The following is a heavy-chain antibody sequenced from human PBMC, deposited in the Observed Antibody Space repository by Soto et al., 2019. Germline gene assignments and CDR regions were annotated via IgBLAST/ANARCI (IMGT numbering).Heavy chain of an antibody. V-gene: IGHV2-5*02. D-gene: IGHD1-26*01. J-gene: IGHJ4*02. CDR1: GFSLTTDGEG. Sequence: QITLKESGPPLVNSTQTLTLTCTFSGFSLTTDGEGVGWVRQSPGEALEWLAHIYWDDYERYSPSLKTRLTITKDISRNQVVLVMTSMEPVDTGTYFCAHSRNLITEDAQVGDFDYWGQGTLV. CDR3: AHSRNLITEDAQVGDFDY. CDR2: IYWDDYE.